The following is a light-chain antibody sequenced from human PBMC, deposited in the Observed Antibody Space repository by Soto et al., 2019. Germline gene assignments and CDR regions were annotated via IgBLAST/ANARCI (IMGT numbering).Light chain of an antibody. V-gene: IGLV1-40*01. Sequence: QSVLTQPPSVYGAPGQRVSISCTGSSSNIGAGYDVHWYQQLPGTAPKLLIYGNSNRPSGVPDRFSGSKSGTSASLAITGLQAEDEADYYCQSYDSSLREVFGGGTMLTVL. CDR2: GNS. CDR3: QSYDSSLREV. J-gene: IGLJ2*01. CDR1: SSNIGAGYD.